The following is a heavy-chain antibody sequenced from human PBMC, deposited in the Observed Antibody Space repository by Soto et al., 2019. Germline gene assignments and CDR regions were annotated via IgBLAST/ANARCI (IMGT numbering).Heavy chain of an antibody. Sequence: GGSLRLSCAASGFTFSSYAMSWVRQAPGKGLEWVSAIGGSGGSTYYADSVKGRFTISRDNSKNTLYLQMNSLRAEDTAVYYCAKDLGESNYYDSSGYPFDYWGQGT. CDR2: IGGSGGST. CDR3: AKDLGESNYYDSSGYPFDY. J-gene: IGHJ4*02. D-gene: IGHD3-22*01. CDR1: GFTFSSYA. V-gene: IGHV3-23*01.